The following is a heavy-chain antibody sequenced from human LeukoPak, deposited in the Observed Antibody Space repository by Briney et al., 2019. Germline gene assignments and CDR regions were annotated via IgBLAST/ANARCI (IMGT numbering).Heavy chain of an antibody. D-gene: IGHD3-22*01. CDR2: INHSGST. V-gene: IGHV4-34*01. Sequence: SETLSLTCAVYGGSFSGYYWSWIRQPPGKGLEWIGEINHSGSTNYNPSLKSRVTISVDTSKNQFSLKLSSVTAADTAVYYRARESYYDSYWGQGTLVTVSS. CDR1: GGSFSGYY. J-gene: IGHJ4*02. CDR3: ARESYYDSY.